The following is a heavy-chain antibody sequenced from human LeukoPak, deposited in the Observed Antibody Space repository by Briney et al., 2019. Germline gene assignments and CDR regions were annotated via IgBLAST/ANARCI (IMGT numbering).Heavy chain of an antibody. CDR1: GFTFSSYW. Sequence: GGSLRLSCAVSGFTFSSYWMNWVRQAPGKGLEWVASIRQDGGEKSYVDSVKGRFTLSRDNTKNSLYLQMSSLRAEDTAVYYCARDGTAAGLYFDLWGQGTLVTVSS. J-gene: IGHJ4*01. V-gene: IGHV3-7*01. CDR3: ARDGTAAGLYFDL. CDR2: IRQDGGEK. D-gene: IGHD6-13*01.